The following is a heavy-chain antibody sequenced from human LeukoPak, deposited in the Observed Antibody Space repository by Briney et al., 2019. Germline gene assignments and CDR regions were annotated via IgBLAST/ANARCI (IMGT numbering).Heavy chain of an antibody. D-gene: IGHD3-10*01. J-gene: IGHJ4*02. Sequence: PGGSLRLSCAASGFTVSSNYMSWVRQAPGKGLEWVAVISFGGSNKYYADSVKGRFTISRDNSKNTLYLQMNSLRVEDTAVYYCAKRSKNYFEYWGQGTLVTVSS. CDR2: ISFGGSNK. CDR3: AKRSKNYFEY. CDR1: GFTVSSNY. V-gene: IGHV3-30*18.